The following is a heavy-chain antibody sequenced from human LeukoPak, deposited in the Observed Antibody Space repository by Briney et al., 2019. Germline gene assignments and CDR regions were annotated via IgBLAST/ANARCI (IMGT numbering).Heavy chain of an antibody. Sequence: GGSLRLSCAASGFTFSSYGMHWVRQARGKGLEWVAFIRYDGSNKYYADSVKGRFTISRDNSKNTLYLQMNSLRAEDTAVYYCAKAPRGYYDSSGYYPFDYWGQGTLVTVSS. D-gene: IGHD3-22*01. J-gene: IGHJ4*02. V-gene: IGHV3-30*02. CDR3: AKAPRGYYDSSGYYPFDY. CDR2: IRYDGSNK. CDR1: GFTFSSYG.